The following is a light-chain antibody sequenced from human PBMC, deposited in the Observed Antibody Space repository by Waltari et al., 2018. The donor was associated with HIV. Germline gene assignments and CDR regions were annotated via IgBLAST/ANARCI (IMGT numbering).Light chain of an antibody. CDR1: QSLLHGRGFDY. CDR3: MQSLQTPLT. CDR2: LGS. Sequence: DIVMTQSPLSLPVTPGEAASISCRSSQSLLHGRGFDYLDWYLQKPGQPQQLLIYLGSNRASGVSDRFSGSGSGTDFTLEISKVEPEDVGVYFCMQSLQTPLTFGGGTKVE. V-gene: IGKV2-28*01. J-gene: IGKJ4*01.